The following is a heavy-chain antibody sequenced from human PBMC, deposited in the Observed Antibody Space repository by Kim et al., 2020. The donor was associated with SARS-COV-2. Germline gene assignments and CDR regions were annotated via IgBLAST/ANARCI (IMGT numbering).Heavy chain of an antibody. CDR3: ARIAVAVGWFDP. CDR1: GGSISSYY. V-gene: IGHV4-59*01. CDR2: IYYSGST. Sequence: SETLSLTCTVSGGSISSYYWSWIRQPPGKGLEWIGYIYYSGSTNYNPSLKSRVTISVDTSKNQFSLKLSSVTAADTAVYYCARIAVAVGWFDPWGQGTLVTVSS. D-gene: IGHD6-19*01. J-gene: IGHJ5*02.